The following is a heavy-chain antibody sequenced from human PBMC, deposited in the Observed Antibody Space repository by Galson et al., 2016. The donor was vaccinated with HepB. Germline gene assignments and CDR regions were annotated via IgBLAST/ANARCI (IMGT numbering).Heavy chain of an antibody. J-gene: IGHJ3*02. Sequence: PALVKPTQILTLTCTFSGLSLSTSGVGVGWIRQPPGKALEWLALIYWDDYNRSSPSLKSRLTITKDTSKNQVPLTMTNMDPVDTATYYCAHRGKYTSSWYGAFDIWGQGTMVTVSS. CDR2: IYWDDYN. CDR1: GLSLSTSGVG. D-gene: IGHD6-13*01. CDR3: AHRGKYTSSWYGAFDI. V-gene: IGHV2-5*02.